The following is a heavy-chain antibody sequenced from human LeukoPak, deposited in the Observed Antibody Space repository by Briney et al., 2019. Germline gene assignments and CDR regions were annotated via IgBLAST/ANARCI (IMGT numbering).Heavy chain of an antibody. Sequence: SETLSLTCTVSGGSISSSSYYWGWIRQPPGKGLEWIGSIYYSGSTYYNPSLKSRVTISVDTSKNQFSLKLSSVTAADAAVYYCARQGPYSSSWYEAFDIWGQGTMVTVSS. CDR3: ARQGPYSSSWYEAFDI. D-gene: IGHD6-13*01. CDR1: GGSISSSSYY. J-gene: IGHJ3*02. CDR2: IYYSGST. V-gene: IGHV4-39*01.